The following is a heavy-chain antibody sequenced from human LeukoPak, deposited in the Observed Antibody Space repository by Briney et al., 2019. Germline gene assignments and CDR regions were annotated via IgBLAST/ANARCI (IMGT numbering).Heavy chain of an antibody. D-gene: IGHD2-2*01. CDR2: ISSSSSYI. CDR3: ARDKGPDGVVVVPAAPDY. J-gene: IGHJ4*02. V-gene: IGHV3-21*01. Sequence: GGSLRLSCAASGFTFSSYSMNWVRQAPGKGLEWVSSISSSSSYIYYADSVKGRFTISRDNAKNSLYLQMNSLRAEDTAVYYCARDKGPDGVVVVPAAPDYWGQGTLVTVSS. CDR1: GFTFSSYS.